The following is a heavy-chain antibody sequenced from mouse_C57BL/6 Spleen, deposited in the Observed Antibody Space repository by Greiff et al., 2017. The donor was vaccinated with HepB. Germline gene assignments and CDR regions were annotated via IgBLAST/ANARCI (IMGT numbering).Heavy chain of an antibody. D-gene: IGHD2-4*01. J-gene: IGHJ3*01. V-gene: IGHV8-8*01. Sequence: QVTLKESGPGILQPSQTLSLTCSFSGFSLSTFGMGVGWIRQPSGKGLEWLAHIWWDDDKYYNPALKSRLTISKDTSKNQVFLKIANVDTADTATYYCARMNDYDGRAWFAYWGQGTLVTVSA. CDR2: IWWDDDK. CDR1: GFSLSTFGMG. CDR3: ARMNDYDGRAWFAY.